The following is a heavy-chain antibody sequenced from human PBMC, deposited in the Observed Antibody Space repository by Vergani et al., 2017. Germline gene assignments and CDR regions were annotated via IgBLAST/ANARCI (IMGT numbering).Heavy chain of an antibody. D-gene: IGHD3-10*01. V-gene: IGHV4-39*07. CDR3: ARETLVGESYFDY. Sequence: QLQLQESGPGLVKPSETLSLTCTVSGGSIRSSSYYWGWIRQPPGKGLEWIGSIYYSGSTYYNPSLKSRVTISVDTSKNQFSLKLSSVTAADTAVYYCARETLVGESYFDYWGQGTLVTVSS. CDR2: IYYSGST. J-gene: IGHJ4*02. CDR1: GGSIRSSSYY.